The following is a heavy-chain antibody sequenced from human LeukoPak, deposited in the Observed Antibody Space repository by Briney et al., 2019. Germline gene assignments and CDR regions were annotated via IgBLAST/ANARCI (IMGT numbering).Heavy chain of an antibody. CDR2: ISGSGGST. D-gene: IGHD2-15*01. CDR1: EFTFSRYA. Sequence: GGSLRLSCAASEFTFSRYAMSWVRQAPGKGLEWVSTISGSGGSTYYADSVRGRFTISRDNAKNTLYLQMNSLRAEDTAVYYCASRDQSCSGGSCYPIDYWGQGTLVTVSS. J-gene: IGHJ4*02. V-gene: IGHV3-23*01. CDR3: ASRDQSCSGGSCYPIDY.